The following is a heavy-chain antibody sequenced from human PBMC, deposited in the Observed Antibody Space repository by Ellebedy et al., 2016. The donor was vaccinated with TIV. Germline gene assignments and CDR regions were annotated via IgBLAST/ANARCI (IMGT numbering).Heavy chain of an antibody. CDR1: GYSFTSYW. D-gene: IGHD3-9*01. CDR2: IYPGDSDT. J-gene: IGHJ3*02. V-gene: IGHV5-51*01. Sequence: GESLKISXKGSGYSFTSYWIGWVRQMPGKGLEWMGIIYPGDSDTRYSPSFQGQVTISADKSISTAYLQWSSLKASDTAMYYCARQAVVLRYFDWPWDAFDIWGQGTMVTVSS. CDR3: ARQAVVLRYFDWPWDAFDI.